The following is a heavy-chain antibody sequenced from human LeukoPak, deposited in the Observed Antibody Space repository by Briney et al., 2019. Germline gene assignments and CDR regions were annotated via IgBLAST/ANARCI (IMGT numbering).Heavy chain of an antibody. CDR1: GFPFNNAW. CDR3: ARDPLVGDEPLY. Sequence: GGSLRLSCAASGFPFNNAWMSWVRQAPGKGLEWVAVISYDGSNKYYADSVKGRFTISRDNSKNTLYLQMNSLRAEDTAVYYCARDPLVGDEPLYWGQGTLVTVSS. CDR2: ISYDGSNK. D-gene: IGHD2-8*02. J-gene: IGHJ4*02. V-gene: IGHV3-30-3*01.